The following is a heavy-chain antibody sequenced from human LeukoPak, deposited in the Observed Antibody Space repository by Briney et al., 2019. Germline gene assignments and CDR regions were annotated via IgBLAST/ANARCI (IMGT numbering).Heavy chain of an antibody. CDR2: IYTDGST. V-gene: IGHV3-53*01. CDR3: ARDLFTLYYGMDV. J-gene: IGHJ6*02. Sequence: PSETLSLTCAAYGGSFSGYYWSWVRQAPGKGLEWVSVIYTDGSTYYADSVKGRFTISRDNSKSTLYLQMNSLRAEDTAVYYCARDLFTLYYGMDVWGQGTTVTVSS. CDR1: GGSFSGYY. D-gene: IGHD2-15*01.